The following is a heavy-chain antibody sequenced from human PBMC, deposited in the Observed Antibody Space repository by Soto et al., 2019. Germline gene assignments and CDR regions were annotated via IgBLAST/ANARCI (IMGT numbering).Heavy chain of an antibody. Sequence: GESLKISCKGSGYSFAGYWITWVRQKPGKGLEWMGRIDPSDSQTYYSPSFRGHVTISVTKSITTVFLQWSSLRASDTAMYYCAREGWYYDFWSGYRQAYYGMDVWGQGTTVTVSS. D-gene: IGHD3-3*01. CDR1: GYSFAGYW. J-gene: IGHJ6*02. CDR3: AREGWYYDFWSGYRQAYYGMDV. V-gene: IGHV5-10-1*01. CDR2: IDPSDSQT.